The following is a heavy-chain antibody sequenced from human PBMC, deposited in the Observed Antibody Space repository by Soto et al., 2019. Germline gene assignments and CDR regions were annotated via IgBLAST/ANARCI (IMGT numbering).Heavy chain of an antibody. V-gene: IGHV1-24*01. Sequence: ASVKVSCKVSGYTLTELSMHWVRQAPGKGLEWMGGFDPEDGETIYAQKFQGRVTMTEDTSTDTAYMELSSLRSGDTAVYYCATGLGVTAAGTSYYYYYMDVWGKGTTVTVSS. CDR2: FDPEDGET. D-gene: IGHD6-13*01. J-gene: IGHJ6*03. CDR1: GYTLTELS. CDR3: ATGLGVTAAGTSYYYYYMDV.